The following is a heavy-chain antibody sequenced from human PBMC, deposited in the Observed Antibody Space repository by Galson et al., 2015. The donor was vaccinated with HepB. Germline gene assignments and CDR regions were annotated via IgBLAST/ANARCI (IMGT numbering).Heavy chain of an antibody. CDR3: VRGWVDY. Sequence: SLKLSCKASGFLFTNFAMHWVRQAPGQRLEWMGCINAGSGNTKYSQKIQGRFTITRDTSASTFYMELSILRYEDTAVYYCVRGWVDYWGQGTLVTVSS. V-gene: IGHV1-3*01. J-gene: IGHJ4*02. CDR1: GFLFTNFA. D-gene: IGHD1-26*01. CDR2: INAGSGNT.